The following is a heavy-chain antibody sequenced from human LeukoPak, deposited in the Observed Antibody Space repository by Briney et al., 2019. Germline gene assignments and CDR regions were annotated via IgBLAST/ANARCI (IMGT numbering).Heavy chain of an antibody. CDR3: ARDPGYDGTENAFDI. CDR1: GGSISSYY. V-gene: IGHV4-4*07. Sequence: SETLSPTCIVSGGSISSYYWSWIRQPAGKGLEWIGRIYTSGSTNYNPSLKSRVTISVDTSKNQFSLKLSSVTAADTAVYYCARDPGYDGTENAFDIWGQGTMVTVSS. J-gene: IGHJ3*02. CDR2: IYTSGST. D-gene: IGHD5-12*01.